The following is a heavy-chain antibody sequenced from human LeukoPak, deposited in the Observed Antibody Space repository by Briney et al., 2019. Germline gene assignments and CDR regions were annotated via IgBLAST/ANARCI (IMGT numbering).Heavy chain of an antibody. D-gene: IGHD3-16*01. CDR3: ARDRLGEPIDY. CDR2: IYYSGST. V-gene: IGHV4-59*01. Sequence: SESLSLTCTVSGGSLSTYYWTWIRQPPAKGLEWIGYIYYSGSTNYNPSLKSRVTMSADTSKNQFSLRLSSVTAADTAVYYCARDRLGEPIDYWGRGTLVTVSS. CDR1: GGSLSTYY. J-gene: IGHJ4*02.